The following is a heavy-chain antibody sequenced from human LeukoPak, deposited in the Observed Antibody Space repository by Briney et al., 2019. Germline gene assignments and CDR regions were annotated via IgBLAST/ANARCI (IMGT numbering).Heavy chain of an antibody. D-gene: IGHD1-26*01. CDR3: AKSHLPNSYSGTYYCDY. Sequence: PGGSLRLSCAASGFTFSSYGMHWFRQAPAKGLEWVAFIRYDESKTFYGDSVKGRFTVSRDNSKNTLYLQMNSLRAEDTAVYYCAKSHLPNSYSGTYYCDYWGQGTQVTVSS. J-gene: IGHJ4*02. CDR2: IRYDESKT. CDR1: GFTFSSYG. V-gene: IGHV3-30*02.